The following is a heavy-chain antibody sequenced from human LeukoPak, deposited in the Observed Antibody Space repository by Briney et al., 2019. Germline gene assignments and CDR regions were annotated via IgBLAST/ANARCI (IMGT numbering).Heavy chain of an antibody. D-gene: IGHD3-10*01. Sequence: PSETLSLTCTVSGGSISSSSYYWGWIRQPPGKGLEWIGSIDYSGSTYYNPSLKSRVTISVDTSKNQFSLKLSSVTAADTAVYYCARVRGDGSGSFRWTPVHYYYYYYMDVWGKGTTVTVSS. J-gene: IGHJ6*03. CDR2: IDYSGST. CDR1: GGSISSSSYY. CDR3: ARVRGDGSGSFRWTPVHYYYYYYMDV. V-gene: IGHV4-39*07.